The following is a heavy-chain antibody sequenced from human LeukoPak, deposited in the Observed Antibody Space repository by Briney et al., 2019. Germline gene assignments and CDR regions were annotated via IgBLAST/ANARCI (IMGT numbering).Heavy chain of an antibody. D-gene: IGHD3-22*01. Sequence: GESLKISYKGSGYSFTSYWIGWVRQMPGKGLEWMGIIYPGDSDTRYSPSFQGQVTISADKSISTAYLQWSSLKASDTAMYYCARAPTNYYDSSGYCFDYWGQGTLVTVSS. CDR2: IYPGDSDT. CDR1: GYSFTSYW. CDR3: ARAPTNYYDSSGYCFDY. V-gene: IGHV5-51*01. J-gene: IGHJ4*02.